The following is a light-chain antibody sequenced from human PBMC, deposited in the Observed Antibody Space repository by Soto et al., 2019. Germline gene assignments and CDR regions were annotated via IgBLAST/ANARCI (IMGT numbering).Light chain of an antibody. CDR3: QQYSVYRWT. V-gene: IGKV1-5*02. J-gene: IGKJ1*01. CDR1: QSVSTR. CDR2: DAS. Sequence: DIQMTQSPSSLSASVGDRVTIICRASQSVSTRLAWYQQKPGKAPKVLIYDASSWAGGVPSRFTGSGSGTEFTLTINSLQPDDFATYYCQQYSVYRWTFGQGTKVDIK.